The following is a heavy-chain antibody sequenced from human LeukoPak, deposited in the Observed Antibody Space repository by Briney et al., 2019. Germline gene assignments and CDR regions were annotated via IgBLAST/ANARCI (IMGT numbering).Heavy chain of an antibody. CDR1: GGSFSGYY. Sequence: PSETLSLTCAVYGGSFSGYYWSWIRQPPGEGLEWIGEINHSGSTNYNPSLKSRVTISVDTSKNQFSLKLSSVTAADTAVYYCASFKQWRTYYFDYWGQGTLVTVSS. V-gene: IGHV4-34*01. CDR2: INHSGST. D-gene: IGHD6-19*01. CDR3: ASFKQWRTYYFDY. J-gene: IGHJ4*02.